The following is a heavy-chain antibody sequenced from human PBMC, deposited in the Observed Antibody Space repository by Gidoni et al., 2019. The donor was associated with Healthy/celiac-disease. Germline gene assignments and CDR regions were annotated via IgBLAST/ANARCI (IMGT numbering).Heavy chain of an antibody. Sequence: QLQLQASGPGLVKPSETLSLTCTVPGGSISSSSYYWGWIRQPPGKGLEWIGIIYYSGSTYYNPSLKSRVTISVDTSKNQFSLKLSSVTAADTAVYYCARPGYITIANGWFDPWGQGTLVTVSS. CDR1: GGSISSSSYY. V-gene: IGHV4-39*01. CDR3: ARPGYITIANGWFDP. D-gene: IGHD3-3*01. CDR2: IYYSGST. J-gene: IGHJ5*02.